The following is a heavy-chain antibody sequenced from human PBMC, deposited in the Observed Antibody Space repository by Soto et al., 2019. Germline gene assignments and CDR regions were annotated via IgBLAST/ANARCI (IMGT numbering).Heavy chain of an antibody. Sequence: PGGSLRLSCVASGFTFSNYWMTWVRQAPGKGLEWVANIIKEGSEKNYVDSVKGRFTISRDNAKNSLYLATNNLRVDDTAVHYCARDWGGLGYWGQGTRGTVS. J-gene: IGHJ4*02. CDR1: GFTFSNYW. CDR3: ARDWGGLGY. V-gene: IGHV3-7*03. D-gene: IGHD3-10*01. CDR2: IIKEGSEK.